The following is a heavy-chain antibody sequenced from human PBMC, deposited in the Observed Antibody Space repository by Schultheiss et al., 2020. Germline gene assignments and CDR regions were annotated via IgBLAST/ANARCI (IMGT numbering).Heavy chain of an antibody. CDR2: IYHSGST. Sequence: SQTLSLTCTVSGGSISSGGYYWSWIRQHPGKGLEWIGYIYHSGSTYYNPSLKSRVTISVDTSKNQFSLKLSSVTAADTAVYYCARDPSGYYGMDVWGQGTTVTVSS. CDR3: ARDPSGYYGMDV. CDR1: GGSISSGGYY. J-gene: IGHJ6*02. D-gene: IGHD1-1*01. V-gene: IGHV4-31*03.